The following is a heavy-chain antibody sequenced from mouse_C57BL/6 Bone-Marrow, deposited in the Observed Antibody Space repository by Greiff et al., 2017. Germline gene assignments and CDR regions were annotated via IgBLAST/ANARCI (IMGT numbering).Heavy chain of an antibody. V-gene: IGHV5-16*01. CDR1: GFTFSDYY. J-gene: IGHJ2*01. D-gene: IGHD2-1*01. CDR2: INYDGSST. CDR3: AREIYYGNPVYFDY. Sequence: EVKLVESEGGLVQPGSSMKLSCTASGFTFSDYYMAWVRQVPEKGLEWVANINYDGSSTYYLDSLKSRFIISRDNAKNILYLQMSSLKSEDTATYYCAREIYYGNPVYFDYWGQGTTLTVSS.